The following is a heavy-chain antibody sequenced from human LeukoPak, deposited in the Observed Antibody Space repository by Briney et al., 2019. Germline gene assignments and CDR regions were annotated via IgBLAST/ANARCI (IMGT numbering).Heavy chain of an antibody. V-gene: IGHV3-7*03. J-gene: IGHJ3*01. Sequence: GGSLRLSCAXXGXTFXTYWXXWXXXXXXXGLEXVANINQDGIGKYXVASVRGRLTISRDNAKNSMYVQMNSLRAEDTAVYYCARGFDGYYGFDLWGQGTMVTVSS. CDR1: GXTFXTYW. D-gene: IGHD5-24*01. CDR2: INQDGIGK. CDR3: ARGFDGYYGFDL.